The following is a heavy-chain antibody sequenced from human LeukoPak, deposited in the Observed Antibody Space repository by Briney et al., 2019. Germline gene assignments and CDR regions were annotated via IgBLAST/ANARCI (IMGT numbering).Heavy chain of an antibody. CDR1: GGTFSSYA. CDR3: ARGRYCSSTSCPGADP. D-gene: IGHD2-2*01. Sequence: SVKISCKASGGTFSSYAISWVRQAPGQGLEWMGGIIPIFGTANYAQKFQGRVTITTDESTSTAYMELSSLRSEDTAVYYCARGRYCSSTSCPGADPWGQGTLVTVSS. J-gene: IGHJ5*02. CDR2: IIPIFGTA. V-gene: IGHV1-69*05.